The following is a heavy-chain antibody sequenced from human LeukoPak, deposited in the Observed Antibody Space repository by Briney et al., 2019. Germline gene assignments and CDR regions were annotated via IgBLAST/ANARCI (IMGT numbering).Heavy chain of an antibody. V-gene: IGHV3-7*01. Sequence: GGSLRLSCAASGFTFSSYWMSWVRQAPGKGLEWVANIKQDGSEKYYVDSVKGRFTISRDNAKNSLYLQMNSLRAEDTAVYYCAREFGVGALGAFDIWGQGTMVTVSS. J-gene: IGHJ3*02. CDR2: IKQDGSEK. CDR3: AREFGVGALGAFDI. CDR1: GFTFSSYW. D-gene: IGHD1-26*01.